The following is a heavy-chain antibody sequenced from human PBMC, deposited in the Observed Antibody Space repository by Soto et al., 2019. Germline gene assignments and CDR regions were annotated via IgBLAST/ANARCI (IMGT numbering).Heavy chain of an antibody. CDR3: AHIDPEIVTVGGHGGFDY. D-gene: IGHD5-12*01. J-gene: IGHJ4*02. V-gene: IGHV2-5*02. CDR1: GFSLTSGVG. Sequence: QITLKESGPTLVRPPQTLTLTCTFSGFSLTSGVGVGWIRQPPGKALEWLALIYWDDDKRYSPSLKNRLTITKDTSKNQVVLTMTNVGPVDTATSFCAHIDPEIVTVGGHGGFDYWGQGTLGTVSS. CDR2: IYWDDDK.